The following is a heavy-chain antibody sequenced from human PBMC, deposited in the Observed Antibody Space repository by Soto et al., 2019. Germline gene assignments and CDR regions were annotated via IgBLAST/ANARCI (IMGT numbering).Heavy chain of an antibody. V-gene: IGHV3-74*01. CDR1: GFTFSSYS. Sequence: GGSLRLSWAASGFTFSSYSMTWVRQAPGKGLVWVSRINSDGSSTSYADSVKGRFTISRDNAKNTLYLQMNSLRAEDTAVYYCARVAAGTDYYYYYYYMDVWGKGTTVTVSS. D-gene: IGHD6-13*01. J-gene: IGHJ6*03. CDR2: INSDGSST. CDR3: ARVAAGTDYYYYYYYMDV.